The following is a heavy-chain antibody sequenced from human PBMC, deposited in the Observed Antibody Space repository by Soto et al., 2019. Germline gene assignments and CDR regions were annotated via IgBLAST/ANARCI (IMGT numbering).Heavy chain of an antibody. CDR1: GFTFGTYG. CDR3: AKDKERGGNDSDFDS. CDR2: ITVGNT. V-gene: IGHV3-23*01. J-gene: IGHJ4*02. Sequence: EVQLLESGGGLIQPGGSLRLSCAASGFTFGTYGMGWVRQAPGKGLEWESTITVGNTYYAAAVKGRITISRYNYKNTLYLQMNTLRAENTAFYYCAKDKERGGNDSDFDSCGQGTLVTVSS. D-gene: IGHD3-3*01.